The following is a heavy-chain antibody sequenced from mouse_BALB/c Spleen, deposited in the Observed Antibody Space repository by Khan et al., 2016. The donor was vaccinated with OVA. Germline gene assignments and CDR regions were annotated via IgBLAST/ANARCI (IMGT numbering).Heavy chain of an antibody. D-gene: IGHD1-1*01. CDR2: ISSGGSYT. CDR1: GFTFSTYG. CDR3: ARLAYYYDSEGFAY. V-gene: IGHV5-6*01. J-gene: IGHJ3*01. Sequence: EVELVESGGDLVKPEGSLKLSCAASGFTFSTYGMSWVRQTPDKRLEWVATISSGGSYTYYPDSVQGRFTISRDNAKNTLYLQMNSLKSEDTAMFFCARLAYYYDSEGFAYWGQGTLVNVSA.